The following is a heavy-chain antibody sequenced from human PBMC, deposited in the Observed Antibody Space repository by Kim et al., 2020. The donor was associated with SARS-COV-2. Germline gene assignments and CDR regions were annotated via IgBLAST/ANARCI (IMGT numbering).Heavy chain of an antibody. CDR3: AKDPGLKWELRYFDY. D-gene: IGHD1-26*01. CDR1: GFTFDDYA. CDR2: ISWNSGSI. V-gene: IGHV3-9*01. J-gene: IGHJ4*02. Sequence: GGSLRLSCAASGFTFDDYAMHWVRQAPGKGLEWVSGISWNSGSIGYADSVKGRFTISRDNAKNSLYLQMNSLRAEDTALYYCAKDPGLKWELRYFDYWGQGTLVTVSS.